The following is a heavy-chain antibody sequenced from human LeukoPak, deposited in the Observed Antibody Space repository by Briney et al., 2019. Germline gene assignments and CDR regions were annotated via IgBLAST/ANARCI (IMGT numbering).Heavy chain of an antibody. Sequence: HSGGSLRLSCAASGFTFSSYAMSWVRQAPGKGLEWVSAISGSGGSTYYADSVKGRFTISRDNSKNTLYLQMNSLRAEDTAVYYCAKARIVVVTPGAFDIWGQGTMVTVSS. CDR1: GFTFSSYA. CDR3: AKARIVVVTPGAFDI. CDR2: ISGSGGST. J-gene: IGHJ3*02. D-gene: IGHD2-21*02. V-gene: IGHV3-23*01.